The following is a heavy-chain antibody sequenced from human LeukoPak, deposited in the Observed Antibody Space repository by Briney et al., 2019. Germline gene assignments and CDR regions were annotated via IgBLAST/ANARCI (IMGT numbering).Heavy chain of an antibody. D-gene: IGHD3-10*01. CDR1: GYTFTSYG. Sequence: ASVKVSCKASGYTFTSYGISWVRQAPGQGLEWMGWISAYNGNTNYAQKLQGRVTMTTDTSTSTAYTELRSLRSDDTAVYYCARVSSGYYGSGSYYSPKWVDYWGQGTLVTVSS. CDR2: ISAYNGNT. CDR3: ARVSSGYYGSGSYYSPKWVDY. V-gene: IGHV1-18*01. J-gene: IGHJ4*02.